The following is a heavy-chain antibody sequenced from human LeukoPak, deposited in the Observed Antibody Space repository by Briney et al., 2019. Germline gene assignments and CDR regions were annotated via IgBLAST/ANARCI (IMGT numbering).Heavy chain of an antibody. CDR3: ARTESHYDSSGYYYI. CDR1: GFTFSSCS. V-gene: IGHV3-48*01. Sequence: PGGSLRLSCAASGFTFSSCSMNWVRQAPGKGLEWVSYISSSSSTIYYADSVKGRFTISRDNAKNSLYLQMNSLRAEDTAVYYCARTESHYDSSGYYYIWGQGTLVTVSS. J-gene: IGHJ4*02. CDR2: ISSSSSTI. D-gene: IGHD3-22*01.